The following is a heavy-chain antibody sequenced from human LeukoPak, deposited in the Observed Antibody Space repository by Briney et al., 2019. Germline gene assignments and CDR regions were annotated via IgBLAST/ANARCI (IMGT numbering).Heavy chain of an antibody. CDR2: LYSGGSI. CDR1: GFTVSSSY. J-gene: IGHJ4*02. Sequence: GGSLRLSCAGSGFTVSSSYMSWVRQAPGRGLEWVSILYSGGSIFYADSVKGRFTISRDISKNMLHLQMNSLRADDTAVYYCARSSISSYYEDWGQGTLATVSS. D-gene: IGHD1-26*01. CDR3: ARSSISSYYED. V-gene: IGHV3-66*01.